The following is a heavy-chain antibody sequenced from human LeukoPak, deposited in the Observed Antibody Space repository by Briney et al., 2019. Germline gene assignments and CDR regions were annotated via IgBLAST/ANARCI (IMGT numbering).Heavy chain of an antibody. J-gene: IGHJ6*02. CDR1: GDPVSSSDW. CDR2: IYHSGAT. CDR3: ARDARPSMVIYYGMDV. D-gene: IGHD3-22*01. Sequence: SGTLSLTCAISGDPVSSSDWWSWVRQPPGKGLEWIGEIYHSGATNYNPSLKSRVTMSVDKSRNQFSLKLYSVTAADTAVYYCARDARPSMVIYYGMDVWGQGTTVTVSS. V-gene: IGHV4-4*02.